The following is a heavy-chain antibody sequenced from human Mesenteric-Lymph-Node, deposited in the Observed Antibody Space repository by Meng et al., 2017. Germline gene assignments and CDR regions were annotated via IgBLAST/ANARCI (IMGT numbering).Heavy chain of an antibody. CDR2: NINDTGIP. J-gene: IGHJ4*02. V-gene: IGHV7-4-1*02. CDR3: ARWNGRDRGFDY. CDR1: GYTITSNA. Sequence: QVQLEQSGSMLKKPRALAKISCRASGYTITSNAIIWLRQAPGQGLEGWGGNINDTGIPTYDQAFTGRFVFALDTSVSTTYLQITSLKAEATAVYYCARWNGRDRGFDYWGQGTLVTVSS. D-gene: IGHD1-1*01.